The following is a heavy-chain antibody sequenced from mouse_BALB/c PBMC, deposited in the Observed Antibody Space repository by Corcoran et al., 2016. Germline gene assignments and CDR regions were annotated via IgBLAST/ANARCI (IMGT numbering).Heavy chain of an antibody. J-gene: IGHJ3*01. CDR1: GYSFTGYT. V-gene: IGHV1-18*01. D-gene: IGHD1-1*01. Sequence: VQLQQSGPELVTPGASMKISCKASGYSFTGYTMNGVNQSHGKNLEWIGLINPYNGGTSYNQKFKGKATLTVDKSSSTAYMELLSLTSEDSAVYYCARSNYYWSSYPFAYWGQGTLVTVSA. CDR3: ARSNYYWSSYPFAY. CDR2: INPYNGGT.